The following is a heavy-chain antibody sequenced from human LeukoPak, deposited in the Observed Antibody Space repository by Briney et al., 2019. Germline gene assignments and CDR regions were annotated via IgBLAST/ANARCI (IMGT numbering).Heavy chain of an antibody. CDR3: AGHFTSEKGYCSGGSCYGEYYFDY. J-gene: IGHJ4*02. V-gene: IGHV4-59*08. Sequence: SETLSLTCTVSGGSISRYYWSWIRQPPGKGLGWIGYIYYSGSTNYNPSLKSRVTISVDTSKNQFSLKLSSVTAADTAVYYCAGHFTSEKGYCSGGSCYGEYYFDYWGQGTLVTVSS. CDR1: GGSISRYY. D-gene: IGHD2-15*01. CDR2: IYYSGST.